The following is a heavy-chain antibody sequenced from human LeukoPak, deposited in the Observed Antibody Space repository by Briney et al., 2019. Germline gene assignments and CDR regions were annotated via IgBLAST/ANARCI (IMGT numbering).Heavy chain of an antibody. D-gene: IGHD6-19*01. Sequence: ASVKVSCKASGGTFSSYAISWVRQAPGQGLEWMGGIIPIFGTANYAQKFQGRVTITADESTSTAYMELSSLRSEDTAVYYCARDLTEQQWLGGYWGQGTLVTVSS. CDR1: GGTFSSYA. V-gene: IGHV1-69*13. CDR2: IIPIFGTA. J-gene: IGHJ4*02. CDR3: ARDLTEQQWLGGY.